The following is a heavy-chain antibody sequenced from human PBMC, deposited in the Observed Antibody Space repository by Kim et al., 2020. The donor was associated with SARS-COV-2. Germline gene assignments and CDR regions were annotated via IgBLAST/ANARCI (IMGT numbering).Heavy chain of an antibody. CDR1: GFSLSTSGLG. CDR2: IYWDGEK. J-gene: IGHJ4*02. CDR3: AHARGSYSSNWYFDY. V-gene: IGHV2-5*02. D-gene: IGHD6-13*01. Sequence: SGPTLVKPTQTLTLTCTFSGFSLSTSGLGVGWIRQPPRKALEWLALIYWDGEKRYSPSLKSRLTITKDTSKNQVVLTMTNMDPVDTATYYCAHARGSYSSNWYFDYWGQGTLVTVSS.